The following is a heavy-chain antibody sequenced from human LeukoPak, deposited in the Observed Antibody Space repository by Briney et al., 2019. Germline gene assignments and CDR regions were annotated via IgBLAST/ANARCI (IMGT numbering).Heavy chain of an antibody. CDR2: INHSGST. J-gene: IGHJ5*02. CDR3: ARDVYYDFWSGYSLFNWFDP. Sequence: PSETLSLTCAVYGGSFSGYYWSWIRQPPGKGLEWIGEINHSGSTNYNPSLKSRVTISVDTSKNQFSLKLSSMTAADTAVYYCARDVYYDFWSGYSLFNWFDPWGQGTLVTVSS. V-gene: IGHV4-34*01. D-gene: IGHD3-3*01. CDR1: GGSFSGYY.